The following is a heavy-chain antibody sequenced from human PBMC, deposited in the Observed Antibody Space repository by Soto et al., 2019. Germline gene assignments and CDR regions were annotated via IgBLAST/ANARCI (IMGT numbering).Heavy chain of an antibody. CDR1: GFTFSSHA. J-gene: IGHJ4*02. CDR3: ARDDEGGSDCDLGD. V-gene: IGHV3-30-3*01. CDR2: ISSDGSNK. D-gene: IGHD1-26*01. Sequence: QVQLVESGGGVVQPGRSLRLSCAVSGFTFSSHAMHWVRQAPGKGLEWVTLISSDGSNKYYADSVKGRFTTSRDNSKNTMYLQMNSLRVEDTAVYYCARDDEGGSDCDLGDWGQGARVTVSS.